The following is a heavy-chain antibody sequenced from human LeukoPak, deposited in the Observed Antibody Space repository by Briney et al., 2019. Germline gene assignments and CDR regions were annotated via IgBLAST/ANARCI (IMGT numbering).Heavy chain of an antibody. Sequence: PSETLSLTCAVYGGSFSGYYWSWIRQPPGKGLEYIGEINHSGSTNYNPSLKSRVTTSVDTSKNQFSLKLSSVTAADTAVYYCASRPPDIVVVPAAKYGMDVWGQGTTVTVSS. CDR1: GGSFSGYY. D-gene: IGHD2-2*01. J-gene: IGHJ6*02. V-gene: IGHV4-34*01. CDR3: ASRPPDIVVVPAAKYGMDV. CDR2: INHSGST.